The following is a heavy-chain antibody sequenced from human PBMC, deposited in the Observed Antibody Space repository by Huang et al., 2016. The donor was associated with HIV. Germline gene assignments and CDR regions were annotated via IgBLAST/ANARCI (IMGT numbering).Heavy chain of an antibody. J-gene: IGHJ4*02. Sequence: QVQLQESGPGLVKPSETLSLTCTVSGGSIRTHYWSWIRQPPGKGLEWIGSIDYSRSTNYSPSLKMRVTILLDTSKNQFSLRVNSVTAADTAMYYCARDHHDFWRGYRRMYFFDHWGQGTLVTVSS. CDR1: GGSIRTHY. V-gene: IGHV4-59*11. D-gene: IGHD3-3*01. CDR3: ARDHHDFWRGYRRMYFFDH. CDR2: IDYSRST.